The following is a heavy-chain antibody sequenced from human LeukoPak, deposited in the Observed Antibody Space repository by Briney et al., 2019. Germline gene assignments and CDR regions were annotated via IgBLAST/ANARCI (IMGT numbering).Heavy chain of an antibody. V-gene: IGHV3-9*01. CDR2: INWNSGSI. CDR3: AKGIAAATYYYYGMDV. Sequence: PGRSLRLSCAASGFTFDDYAMHWVRQAPGKGLEWVSGINWNSGSIGYADSVKGRFTISRDNAKNSLYLQMNSLRAEDTALYYCAKGIAAATYYYYGMDVWGQGTTVTVSS. D-gene: IGHD6-13*01. CDR1: GFTFDDYA. J-gene: IGHJ6*02.